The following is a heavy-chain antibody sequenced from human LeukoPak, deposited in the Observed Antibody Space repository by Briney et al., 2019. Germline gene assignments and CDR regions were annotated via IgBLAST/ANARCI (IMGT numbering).Heavy chain of an antibody. V-gene: IGHV1-69*13. CDR1: GGTFSSYA. J-gene: IGHJ4*02. D-gene: IGHD2-8*01. Sequence: SVKVSFTASGGTFSSYAISWVRQAPGQGLEWMGGIIPIFGTANYAQRFQGRVTITADESTSTAYMELSSLRSEDTAVYYCASGPYCTNGVCYGPYYFDYWGQGTLVTVSS. CDR2: IIPIFGTA. CDR3: ASGPYCTNGVCYGPYYFDY.